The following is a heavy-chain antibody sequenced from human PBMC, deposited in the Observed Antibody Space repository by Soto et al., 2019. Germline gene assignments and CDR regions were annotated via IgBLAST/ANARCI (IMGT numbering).Heavy chain of an antibody. CDR2: IIPIFGTA. J-gene: IGHJ6*02. CDR1: GGTFRSYA. V-gene: IGHV1-69*13. D-gene: IGHD2-8*01. CDR3: ARDLRRMVLDYYYGMDA. Sequence: GASVKVSCKASGGTFRSYAISWVGQAPGKGLEWMGGIIPIFGTANYAQKFQGRVTITADESTSTAYMELSSLRSEDTAVYYCARDLRRMVLDYYYGMDAWGQGTTVTVSS.